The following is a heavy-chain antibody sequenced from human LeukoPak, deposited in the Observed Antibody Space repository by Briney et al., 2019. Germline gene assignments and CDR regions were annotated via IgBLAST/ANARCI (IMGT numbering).Heavy chain of an antibody. CDR3: ARPGRIVGAFFDY. J-gene: IGHJ4*02. D-gene: IGHD1-26*01. CDR1: GFTVSSNY. V-gene: IGHV3-53*01. CDR2: IYSDGST. Sequence: GRSLRLSCAASGFTVSSNYMSWVRQAPGKGLEWVSVIYSDGSTYYADSVKGRFTISRDNSKNTLYLQMNSLRAEDTAVYYCARPGRIVGAFFDYWGQGTLVTVSS.